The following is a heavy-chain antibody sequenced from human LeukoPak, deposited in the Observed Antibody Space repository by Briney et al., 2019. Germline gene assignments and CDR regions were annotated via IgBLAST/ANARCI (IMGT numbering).Heavy chain of an antibody. CDR2: LSGSGYNT. CDR3: AKDPYGTRYFDY. V-gene: IGHV3-23*01. D-gene: IGHD2-2*01. Sequence: GRSLRPSCAASGFTFSSHALSWVRQAPGKGIEWVSSLSGSGYNTYYADSVKGRFTISRDNSKNTVYLQMNSLRAEDTAVYYCAKDPYGTRYFDYWGQGTLVTVSS. J-gene: IGHJ4*02. CDR1: GFTFSSHA.